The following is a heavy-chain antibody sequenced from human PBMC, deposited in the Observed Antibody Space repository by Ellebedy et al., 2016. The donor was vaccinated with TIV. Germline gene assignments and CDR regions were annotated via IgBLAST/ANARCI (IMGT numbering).Heavy chain of an antibody. V-gene: IGHV3-43*01. CDR3: AKDSYCSSTSCYGWLDY. D-gene: IGHD2-2*01. CDR2: ISGDGGGT. CDR1: GITFDDYT. J-gene: IGHJ4*02. Sequence: GGSLRLSXAASGITFDDYTMHWVRQAPGKGLEWVSLISGDGGGTYYADSVKGRFTISRDNSKNSLYLHMNSLRTEDTALYYCAKDSYCSSTSCYGWLDYWGQGTLVTVSS.